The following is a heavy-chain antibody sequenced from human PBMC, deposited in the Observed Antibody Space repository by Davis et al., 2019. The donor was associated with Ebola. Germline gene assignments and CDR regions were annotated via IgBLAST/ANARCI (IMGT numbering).Heavy chain of an antibody. CDR1: GFTFSSYS. V-gene: IGHV3-21*01. CDR3: ARDEAAVADYYNGMDV. J-gene: IGHJ6*02. Sequence: GESLKISFAASGFTFSSYSMNWVRQAPGKGLEWVSSISSSSSYIYYADSVKGRFTISRDNAKNSLYLQMNSLRAEETAVYYCARDEAAVADYYNGMDVWGQGTTVTVSS. CDR2: ISSSSSYI. D-gene: IGHD6-19*01.